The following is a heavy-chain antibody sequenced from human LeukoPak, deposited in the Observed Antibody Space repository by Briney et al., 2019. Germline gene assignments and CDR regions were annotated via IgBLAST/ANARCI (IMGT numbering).Heavy chain of an antibody. J-gene: IGHJ4*02. CDR3: AKDESKEVGAVTR. CDR2: ISGRGGST. Sequence: GGSLRLSCAASGFTFSSYGMSWVRQAPGKGLEWVSGISGRGGSTYYADSVKGRFTISRDNSKNTLYLQMNSLRAEDTAVYYCAKDESKEVGAVTRWGQGTLVTVSS. V-gene: IGHV3-23*01. CDR1: GFTFSSYG. D-gene: IGHD1-26*01.